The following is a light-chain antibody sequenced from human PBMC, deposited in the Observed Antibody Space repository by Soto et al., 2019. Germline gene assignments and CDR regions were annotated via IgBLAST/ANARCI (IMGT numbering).Light chain of an antibody. V-gene: IGLV2-11*01. CDR1: SADVGGYNF. CDR3: SSFTNTITRYA. Sequence: QSALTQPRSVSGSPGQSVTISCTGTSADVGGYNFVSWYEQHPGKAPKLIIYEVSYRPSGVSARFSGSKSGDTASLTISGLQAEDEADYYCSSFTNTITRYAFGTGTKLTVL. CDR2: EVS. J-gene: IGLJ1*01.